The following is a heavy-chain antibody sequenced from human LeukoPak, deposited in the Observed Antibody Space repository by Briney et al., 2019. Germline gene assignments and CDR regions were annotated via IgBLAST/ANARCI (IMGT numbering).Heavy chain of an antibody. CDR3: AKDRRGRLRRDSVFDS. Sequence: PGRSLRLSWEASGFTASNFGMHWVRQAPGKGLEWLSFISYDGSDKYYANSVKGRFTISRDNSRNTLHLQINSLRVEDAAIYWCAKDRRGRLRRDSVFDSWGQGNLVTVSS. V-gene: IGHV3-33*05. CDR1: GFTASNFG. J-gene: IGHJ4*02. CDR2: ISYDGSDK. D-gene: IGHD3-16*01.